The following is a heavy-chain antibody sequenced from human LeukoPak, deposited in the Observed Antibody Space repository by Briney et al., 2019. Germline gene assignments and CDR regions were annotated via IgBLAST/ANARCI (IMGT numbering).Heavy chain of an antibody. Sequence: PSETLSLTGTVSGGSISSSSYYWGWIRQPPGKGLEWIGSIYYSGSTYYNPSLKSRVTISVDTSKNQFSLKLSSVTAADTAVYYCAREGGVTVVRGATVDYWGQGTLVTVSS. J-gene: IGHJ4*02. CDR2: IYYSGST. D-gene: IGHD3-10*01. CDR3: AREGGVTVVRGATVDY. CDR1: GGSISSSSYY. V-gene: IGHV4-39*07.